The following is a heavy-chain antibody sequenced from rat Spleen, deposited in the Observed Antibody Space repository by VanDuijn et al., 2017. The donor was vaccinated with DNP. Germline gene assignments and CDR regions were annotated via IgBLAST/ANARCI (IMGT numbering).Heavy chain of an antibody. CDR1: GFTFSYYG. J-gene: IGHJ4*01. CDR3: TTDLERGYYAMDA. D-gene: IGHD1-11*01. CDR2: ISASGGST. Sequence: EVQLVESGGGLVQPGRSLKLSCAASGFTFSYYGMAWVRQAPKKGLEWVASISASGGSTSYRDSVKGRFTISRDNAKSILYLQMDSLRSEDTATFYCTTDLERGYYAMDAWGQGTSVTVSS. V-gene: IGHV5-19*01.